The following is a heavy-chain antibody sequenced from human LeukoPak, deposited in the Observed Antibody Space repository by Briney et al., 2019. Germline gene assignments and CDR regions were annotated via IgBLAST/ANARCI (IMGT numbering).Heavy chain of an antibody. V-gene: IGHV1-2*02. J-gene: IGHJ5*02. CDR2: INPKSGDT. Sequence: ASVKVSCKASGYTFTDYYMHWVRQAPGQGLEWMGWINPKSGDTNSAQMFQGRVTMTRDTSISTAYMELSRLRSDDTAVYYCARDGGYSSGWYEGRWFDPWGQGTLVTVSS. CDR3: ARDGGYSSGWYEGRWFDP. CDR1: GYTFTDYY. D-gene: IGHD6-19*01.